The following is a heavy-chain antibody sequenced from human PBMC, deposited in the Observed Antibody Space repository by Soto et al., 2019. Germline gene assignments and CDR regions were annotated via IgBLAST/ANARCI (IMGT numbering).Heavy chain of an antibody. CDR1: GFNLGSYW. Sequence: EVQLVESGGGLVQPGGSLRLSCAASGFNLGSYWMHWVRQAPGKGLVWVSRINDYGTTINYAESVEGRFTISRDDAKSEVYPPMNNLRAEDTAVYYCARGGLEPFDYWGQGALVTVSS. D-gene: IGHD1-1*01. CDR3: ARGGLEPFDY. J-gene: IGHJ4*02. V-gene: IGHV3-74*01. CDR2: INDYGTTI.